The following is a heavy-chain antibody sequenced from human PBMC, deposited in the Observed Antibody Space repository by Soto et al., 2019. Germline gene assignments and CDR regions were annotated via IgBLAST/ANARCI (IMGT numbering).Heavy chain of an antibody. J-gene: IGHJ6*02. Sequence: SQTLSLICAISGDRVSSNSAAWNWIRQSPSRGLEWLGRTYYRSKWYNDYAVSVKSRITINPDTSKNQFSLQLNSLTPEDTAVYYCARAGDYDSWSGYTSQYYYYGMDVWGQGTTVTVSS. CDR2: TYYRSKWYN. CDR1: GDRVSSNSAA. V-gene: IGHV6-1*01. CDR3: ARAGDYDSWSGYTSQYYYYGMDV. D-gene: IGHD3-3*01.